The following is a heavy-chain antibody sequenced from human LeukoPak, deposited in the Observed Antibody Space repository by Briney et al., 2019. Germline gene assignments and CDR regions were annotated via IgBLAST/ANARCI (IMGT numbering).Heavy chain of an antibody. CDR1: GFTFSSYA. Sequence: YPGGSLKLSCAASGFTFSSYAMSWVRQAPGKGLEWVSVISGSGGSTYYADSVKGRFTISRDNSKNTLYLQTNNLRAEDTAVYYCAKDRGCSGGSCYRPFDYWGQGTLVTVSS. CDR2: ISGSGGST. CDR3: AKDRGCSGGSCYRPFDY. V-gene: IGHV3-23*01. J-gene: IGHJ4*02. D-gene: IGHD2-15*01.